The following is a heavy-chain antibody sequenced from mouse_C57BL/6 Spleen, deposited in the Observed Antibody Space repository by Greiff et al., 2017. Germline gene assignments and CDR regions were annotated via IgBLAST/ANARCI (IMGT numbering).Heavy chain of an antibody. Sequence: EVKLVESGGGLVQPKGSLKLSCAASGFTFNTYAMHWVRQAPGNGLVWVACIRSNSSNYATYYADSVKDSFSISIDDSQSMLYLQMNNLKNEDTAMYYCVRGGNAMDYWGQGTSVTVSS. V-gene: IGHV10-3*01. CDR1: GFTFNTYA. J-gene: IGHJ4*01. CDR2: IRSNSSNYAT. CDR3: VRGGNAMDY.